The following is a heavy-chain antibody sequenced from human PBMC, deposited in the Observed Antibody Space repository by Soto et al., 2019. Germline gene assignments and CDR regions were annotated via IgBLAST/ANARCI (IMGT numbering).Heavy chain of an antibody. D-gene: IGHD3-22*01. J-gene: IGHJ6*02. V-gene: IGHV1-18*01. CDR1: GYTSTSYA. Sequence: ASVKVSCKASGYTSTSYAMHWVRQAPGQRLEWMGWISAYNGNTNYAQKLQGRVTMTTDTSTSTAYMELRSLRADDTAMYYCARGGYYDSSGSRNYYYYGMNVWGQGTTVTVSS. CDR3: ARGGYYDSSGSRNYYYYGMNV. CDR2: ISAYNGNT.